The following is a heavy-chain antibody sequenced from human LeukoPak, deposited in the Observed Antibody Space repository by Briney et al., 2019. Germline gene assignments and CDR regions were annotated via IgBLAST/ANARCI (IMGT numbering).Heavy chain of an antibody. CDR1: GFTFSSSG. V-gene: IGHV3-33*08. Sequence: AGGSLRLSCAASGFTFSSSGMHWVRQAPGKGLEWVAVIWYDGSNRYYADPVKGRFTVSRDNSKNTLYLQMNSLRAEDTAVYYCARAKGVSTGYRPTDYWGQGTLVTVSS. CDR3: ARAKGVSTGYRPTDY. D-gene: IGHD3-22*01. CDR2: IWYDGSNR. J-gene: IGHJ4*02.